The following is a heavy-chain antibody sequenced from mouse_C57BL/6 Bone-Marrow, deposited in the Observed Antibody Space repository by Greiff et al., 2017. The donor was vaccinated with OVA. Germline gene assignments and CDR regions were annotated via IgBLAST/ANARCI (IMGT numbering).Heavy chain of an antibody. Sequence: QVQLQQSGAELARPGASVKLSCKASGYTFTSYGISWVKQRTGQGLEWIGEIYPRSGNTYYNEKFQGKATITADTSSNTAYLQLSSLTSEDTAVYYCTTRDAYWGQGTLVTVSA. CDR1: GYTFTSYG. D-gene: IGHD5-5*01. V-gene: IGHV1-81*01. CDR3: TTRDAY. J-gene: IGHJ3*01. CDR2: IYPRSGNT.